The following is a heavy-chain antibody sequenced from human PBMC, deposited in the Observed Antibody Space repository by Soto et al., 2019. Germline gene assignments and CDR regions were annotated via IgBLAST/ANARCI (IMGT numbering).Heavy chain of an antibody. V-gene: IGHV3-64D*08. CDR1: GFTFSSYA. D-gene: IGHD3-3*01. CDR3: VKDLNLFRDFWSGANPSDAFDI. J-gene: IGHJ3*02. Sequence: GGSLRLSCSASGFTFSSYAMHWVRQAPGKGLEYVSAISSNGGSTYYADSVKGRFTISRDNSKNTLYLQMSSLRAEDTAVYYCVKDLNLFRDFWSGANPSDAFDIWGQGTMVTVSS. CDR2: ISSNGGST.